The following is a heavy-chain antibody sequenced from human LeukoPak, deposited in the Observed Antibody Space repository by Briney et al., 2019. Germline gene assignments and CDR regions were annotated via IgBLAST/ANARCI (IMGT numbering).Heavy chain of an antibody. J-gene: IGHJ4*02. CDR1: GFTFSSYA. V-gene: IGHV3-30*17. CDR2: ISDAQSNK. Sequence: GGSLRLSCAASGFTFSSYAMNWVRQAPGKGLEWVAVISDAQSNKYYADSVKGRFTISRDNSKNTLYLQMNSLGPADTAVYYCAIGSPLSFGDYQYYFHYWGQGTLVTVSS. CDR3: AIGSPLSFGDYQYYFHY. D-gene: IGHD4-17*01.